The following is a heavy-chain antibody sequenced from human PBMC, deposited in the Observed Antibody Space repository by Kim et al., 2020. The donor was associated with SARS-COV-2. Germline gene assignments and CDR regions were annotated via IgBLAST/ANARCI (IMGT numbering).Heavy chain of an antibody. CDR3: ARGRRGLALDY. J-gene: IGHJ4*02. Sequence: NSNPSHKSRLTISVDTSKNQFSLKLSSVTAADTAVYYCARGRRGLALDYWGQGTLVTVSS. D-gene: IGHD6-19*01. V-gene: IGHV4-34*01.